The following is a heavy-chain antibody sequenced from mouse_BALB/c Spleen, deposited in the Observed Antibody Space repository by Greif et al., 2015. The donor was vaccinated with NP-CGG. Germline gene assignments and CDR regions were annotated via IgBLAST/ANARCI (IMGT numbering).Heavy chain of an antibody. Sequence: VQLQQSGAELVKPGASVKLSCKASGYTFTSYWMHWVKQRPGQGLEWIGEIDPSDSYTNYNQKFKGKATLTVDKSSSTAYMQLSSLTSEDSAVYYCARMDNRGYAMDYWGQGSSVTVSS. CDR2: IDPSDSYT. D-gene: IGHD1-3*01. CDR1: GYTFTSYW. V-gene: IGHV1-69*02. J-gene: IGHJ4*01. CDR3: ARMDNRGYAMDY.